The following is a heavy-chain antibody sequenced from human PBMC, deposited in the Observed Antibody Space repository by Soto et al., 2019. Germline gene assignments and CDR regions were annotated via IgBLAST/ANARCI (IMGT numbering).Heavy chain of an antibody. V-gene: IGHV4-59*01. D-gene: IGHD5-18*01. CDR3: ARDVDTAMGYFDY. J-gene: IGHJ4*02. CDR2: IYYSGST. Sequence: SETLSLTCTVSGGSISSYYWSWIRQPPGKGLEWIGYIYYSGSTNYNPSLKSRVTISVDTSKNQFSLKLSSVTAADTAVYYCARDVDTAMGYFDYWGQGTLVTVSS. CDR1: GGSISSYY.